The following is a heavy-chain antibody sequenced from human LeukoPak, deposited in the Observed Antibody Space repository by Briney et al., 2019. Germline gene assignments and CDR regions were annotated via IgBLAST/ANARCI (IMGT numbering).Heavy chain of an antibody. Sequence: GGSLRLSCAASGFTFSSYSMNWVRQAPGKGLEWVSSISSSSTYIYYADSVKGRITISRDNAKKSVFLQMNSLRAEDTAVYYCARDELVEYSSDWRHNAMDVWGQGTTVTASS. CDR2: ISSSSTYI. J-gene: IGHJ6*02. CDR1: GFTFSSYS. V-gene: IGHV3-21*01. CDR3: ARDELVEYSSDWRHNAMDV. D-gene: IGHD6-19*01.